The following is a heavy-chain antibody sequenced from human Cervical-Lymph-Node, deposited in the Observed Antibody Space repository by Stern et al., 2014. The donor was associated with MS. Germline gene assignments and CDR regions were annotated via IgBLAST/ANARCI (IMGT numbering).Heavy chain of an antibody. D-gene: IGHD3-16*01. CDR1: GFTFSGYG. Sequence: QVPLVESGGGVVQPGKSLRLSCVASGFTFSGYGMHWVRQAPGKGLEWVAFIWSDGSNPSYADSVQGRFTIARDNLQNTLHLHMNNVTAADTARYYCARGRNVGVNYYFDYWGQGSLVTVSS. CDR2: IWSDGSNP. V-gene: IGHV3-33*01. J-gene: IGHJ4*02. CDR3: ARGRNVGVNYYFDY.